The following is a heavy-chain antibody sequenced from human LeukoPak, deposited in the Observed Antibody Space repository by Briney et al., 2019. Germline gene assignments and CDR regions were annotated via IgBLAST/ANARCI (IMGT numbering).Heavy chain of an antibody. D-gene: IGHD6-13*01. CDR3: AKGSSSWPPTLYMDV. Sequence: GGSLRLSCAASGFTVSTNYMNWVRQAPGKGLEWVSILYSGSDTYYADSVKGRFTISRDNSKNTLYLQMNSLRAEDTAVYYCAKGSSSWPPTLYMDVWGKGTTVTVSS. V-gene: IGHV3-53*01. J-gene: IGHJ6*03. CDR1: GFTVSTNY. CDR2: LYSGSDT.